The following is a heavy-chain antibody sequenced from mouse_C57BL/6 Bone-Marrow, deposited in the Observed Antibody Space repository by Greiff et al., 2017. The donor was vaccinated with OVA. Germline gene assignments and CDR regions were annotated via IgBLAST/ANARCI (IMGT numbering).Heavy chain of an antibody. D-gene: IGHD1-1*01. CDR1: GYTFTSYW. CDR3: ARWYYGSAAY. CDR2: IPPNSGST. Sequence: QVQLQQPGAELVKPGASVKLSCKASGYTFTSYWMHWVKQRPGQGLEWIGMIPPNSGSTNYNEKFKSKATLTVDKSSSTAYMQLSSLTSEDSAVYDCARWYYGSAAYWGQGTLVTVSA. J-gene: IGHJ3*01. V-gene: IGHV1-64*01.